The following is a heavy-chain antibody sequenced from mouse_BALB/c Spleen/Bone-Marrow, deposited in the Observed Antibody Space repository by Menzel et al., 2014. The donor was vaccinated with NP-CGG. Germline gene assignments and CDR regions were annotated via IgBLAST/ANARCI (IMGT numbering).Heavy chain of an antibody. D-gene: IGHD1-1*01. CDR1: GYTFTDYA. CDR3: ASYGSSYYAMDY. V-gene: IGHV1-67*01. CDR2: ISTYSGNT. J-gene: IGHJ4*01. Sequence: QVQLQQSGPALVRPGGSVKISRKGSGYTFTDYAMHWVQQSHAKSLESNGVISTYSGNTNYNQKFKGKATMTVAKSSSTAYMELARLTSEDSAIYYCASYGSSYYAMDYWGQGTSVTVSS.